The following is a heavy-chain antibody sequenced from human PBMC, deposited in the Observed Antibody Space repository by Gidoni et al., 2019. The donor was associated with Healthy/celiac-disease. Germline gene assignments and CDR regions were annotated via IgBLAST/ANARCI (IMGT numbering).Heavy chain of an antibody. J-gene: IGHJ6*02. V-gene: IGHV3-64D*06. CDR3: VKKWAEEYGMDV. D-gene: IGHD1-26*01. CDR2: ISSNGGST. CDR1: GFTFSSYA. Sequence: EVQLVESGGGLVQPGGSLRLSCSASGFTFSSYAMTWVRQAPGKGLEYVSAISSNGGSTYYADSVKGRFTISRDNSKNTLYLQMSSLRAEDTAVYYCVKKWAEEYGMDVWGQGTTVTVSS.